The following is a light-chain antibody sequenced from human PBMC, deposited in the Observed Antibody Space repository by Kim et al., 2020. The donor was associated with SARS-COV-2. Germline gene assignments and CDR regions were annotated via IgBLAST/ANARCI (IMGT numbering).Light chain of an antibody. CDR3: QHYNNLPLT. Sequence: EIAMTQSPAALSVSPGERATLSCRASQSVRSNLAWYQHKPGQAPRLLIYGASNRATGIPARFSGSGSGTEFTLTISSLQSEDFAVYYCQHYNNLPLTFGGGTKLEI. CDR2: GAS. V-gene: IGKV3-15*01. CDR1: QSVRSN. J-gene: IGKJ4*01.